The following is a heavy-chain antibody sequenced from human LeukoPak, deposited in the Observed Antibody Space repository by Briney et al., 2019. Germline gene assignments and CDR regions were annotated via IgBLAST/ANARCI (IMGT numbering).Heavy chain of an antibody. D-gene: IGHD3-10*01. J-gene: IGHJ4*02. CDR1: GYTFTGYY. V-gene: IGHV7-4-1*02. CDR3: ARDYYRGRHTMVRGVVDY. Sequence: ASVKVSCKASGYTFTGYYMHWVRQAPGQGLEWMGWINTNTGNPTYAQGFTGRFVFSLDTSVSTAYLQISSLKAEDTAVYYCARDYYRGRHTMVRGVVDYWGQGTLVTVSS. CDR2: INTNTGNP.